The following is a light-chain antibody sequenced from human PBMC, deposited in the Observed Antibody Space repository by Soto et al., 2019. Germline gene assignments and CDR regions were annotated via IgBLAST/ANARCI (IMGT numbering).Light chain of an antibody. J-gene: IGKJ1*01. V-gene: IGKV3-20*01. CDR1: QSVSSSY. CDR3: KTYRRSKWT. CDR2: GAS. Sequence: IFFTQSPGTLSLSPGERATLSCSGSQSVSSSYLAWYQQKPGQAPRLLIYGASSRATGIPDRFSGSGPGKEFTLTISRMEPADSEVYHCKTYRRSKWTFGQGKKVDIK.